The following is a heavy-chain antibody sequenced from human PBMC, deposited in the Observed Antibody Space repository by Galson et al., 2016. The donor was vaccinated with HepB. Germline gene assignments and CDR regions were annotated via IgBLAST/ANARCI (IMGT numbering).Heavy chain of an antibody. CDR3: AGDKTGPTPYFYYVFDV. CDR1: GYTFTGFG. V-gene: IGHV1-18*01. J-gene: IGHJ4*02. CDR2: INSHNSNT. D-gene: IGHD3-10*02. Sequence: SVKVSCKASGYTFTGFGLSWVRQAPGQGLEWMGWINSHNSNTNYAQKFQGRFTMTTDTSTSTAYMELRSLKSDDTAGYYCAGDKTGPTPYFYYVFDVWGPGTPVTVS.